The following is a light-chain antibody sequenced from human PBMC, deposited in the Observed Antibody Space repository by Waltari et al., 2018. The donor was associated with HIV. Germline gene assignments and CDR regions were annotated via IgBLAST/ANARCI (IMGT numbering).Light chain of an antibody. CDR2: AAS. J-gene: IGKJ2*01. CDR3: QQSYSTPPYT. CDR1: QTVYNY. Sequence: DIQMTQSPSSLSASVGDTVTITCWASQTVYNYLNWYQQKPGKAPRLLISAASSLQSGVPSRFSGSGSGTDFTLTIISLQVEDFATYYCQQSYSTPPYTFGPGTKLDLK. V-gene: IGKV1-39*01.